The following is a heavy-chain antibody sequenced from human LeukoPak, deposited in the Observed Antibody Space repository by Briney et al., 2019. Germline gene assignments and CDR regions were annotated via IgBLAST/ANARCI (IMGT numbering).Heavy chain of an antibody. D-gene: IGHD3/OR15-3a*01. CDR3: TPPGLIDY. CDR1: GFTFSSYG. J-gene: IGHJ4*02. CDR2: IKSKTDGGTI. Sequence: GGSLRLSCAASGFTFSSYGMHWVRQAPGKGLEWVGRIKSKTDGGTIDYAAPVKGRFTISRDDSKNTLYLQMNSLKIEDTAVYYCTPPGLIDYWGQGTLVTVSS. V-gene: IGHV3-15*01.